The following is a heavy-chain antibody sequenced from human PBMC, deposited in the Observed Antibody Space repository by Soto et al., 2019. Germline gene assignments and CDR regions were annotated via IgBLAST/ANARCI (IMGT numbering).Heavy chain of an antibody. V-gene: IGHV3-9*01. Sequence: GGSLRLSCAASGFTFDDYAMHWVRQAPGKGLEWVSGISWNSGSIGYADSVKGRFTISRDNAKNSLYLQMNSLRAEDTALYYCAKGSSWYGSWFDPWGQGTLVTVSS. D-gene: IGHD6-13*01. CDR2: ISWNSGSI. J-gene: IGHJ5*02. CDR3: AKGSSWYGSWFDP. CDR1: GFTFDDYA.